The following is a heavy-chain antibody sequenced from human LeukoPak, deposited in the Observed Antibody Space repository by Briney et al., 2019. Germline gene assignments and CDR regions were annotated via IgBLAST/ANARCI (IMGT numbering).Heavy chain of an antibody. CDR2: ISYDGSNK. J-gene: IGHJ4*02. CDR3: TTGFVGY. D-gene: IGHD3-16*01. V-gene: IGHV3-30-3*01. CDR1: GFTFSSYA. Sequence: GGSLRLSCAASGFTFSSYAIHWVRQAPGKGLEWVAVISYDGSNKYYADSVKGRFTISRDNSKNTLYLQMNSLKTEDTAVYYCTTGFVGYWGQGTLVTVSS.